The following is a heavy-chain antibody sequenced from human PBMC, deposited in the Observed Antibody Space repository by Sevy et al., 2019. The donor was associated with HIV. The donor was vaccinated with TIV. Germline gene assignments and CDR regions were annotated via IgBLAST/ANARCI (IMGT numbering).Heavy chain of an antibody. CDR3: ARVPTYGSVTYFLDY. Sequence: GGSLRLSCAASGFTFSDHYMDWVRQAPGKGLEWVGRIRNKANSDTTEYAASVKGRFTISRDDSKNSLYLQMNSLKNEDTAVYYCARVPTYGSVTYFLDYWGQGSLVTVSS. V-gene: IGHV3-72*01. CDR1: GFTFSDHY. CDR2: IRNKANSDTT. D-gene: IGHD3-10*01. J-gene: IGHJ4*02.